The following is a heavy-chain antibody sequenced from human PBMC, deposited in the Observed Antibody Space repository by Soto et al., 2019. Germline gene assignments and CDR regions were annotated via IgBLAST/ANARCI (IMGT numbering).Heavy chain of an antibody. CDR1: GFTFSSYG. CDR2: IRDDGGQT. Sequence: GGSLRLSCTASGFTFSSYGMGWVRQAPGKGLQWVSTIRDDGGQTHYTDSVKGRFTISRDNSKNTVYRQMDALRAEDTAMYCGARAVCLDSDDVFACWGQGAKVTVSS. CDR3: ARAVCLDSDDVFAC. J-gene: IGHJ4*02. D-gene: IGHD3-16*01. V-gene: IGHV3-23*01.